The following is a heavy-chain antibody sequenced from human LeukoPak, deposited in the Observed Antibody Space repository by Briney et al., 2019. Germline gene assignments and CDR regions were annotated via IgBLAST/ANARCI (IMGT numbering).Heavy chain of an antibody. V-gene: IGHV4-4*07. CDR1: GGSISSYY. D-gene: IGHD4-17*01. CDR2: MYSSGST. Sequence: PSETLSLTCTVSGGSISSYYWIWIRQPAGKGLEWIGRMYSSGSTNYNPSLKSRVTMSVDTSKNQFSLKLSSVTAADTAVYYCARVVYGDSSKDFDYWGQGTLVTVSS. J-gene: IGHJ4*02. CDR3: ARVVYGDSSKDFDY.